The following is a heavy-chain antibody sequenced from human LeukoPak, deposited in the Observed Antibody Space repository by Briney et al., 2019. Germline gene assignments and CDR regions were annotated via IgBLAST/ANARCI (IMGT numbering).Heavy chain of an antibody. CDR3: AREGCTNGVCYDFDY. J-gene: IGHJ4*02. D-gene: IGHD2-8*01. CDR1: VFTFSSYG. CDR2: IWYDGSNK. V-gene: IGHV3-33*01. Sequence: GRSLRLSCAASVFTFSSYGMHWVRQAPGKGLEWVAVIWYDGSNKYYADSVKGRFTISRDNSKNMLYLQMNSLRAEDTAVYYCAREGCTNGVCYDFDYWGQGTLVTVSS.